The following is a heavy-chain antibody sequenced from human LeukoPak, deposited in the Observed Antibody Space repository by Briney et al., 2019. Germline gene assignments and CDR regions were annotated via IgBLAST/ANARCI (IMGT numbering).Heavy chain of an antibody. Sequence: GGSLRLSCAASGFTFSSYAMSWVRQAPGKGLEWVSAISGSGTITYYADSAKGRFTISRDNSKNTLYLQMNSLRGEDTAVYYCAKDLQGEQVPGVFEYWDQGTPVTVSS. D-gene: IGHD1-26*01. CDR2: ISGSGTIT. V-gene: IGHV3-23*01. J-gene: IGHJ4*02. CDR1: GFTFSSYA. CDR3: AKDLQGEQVPGVFEY.